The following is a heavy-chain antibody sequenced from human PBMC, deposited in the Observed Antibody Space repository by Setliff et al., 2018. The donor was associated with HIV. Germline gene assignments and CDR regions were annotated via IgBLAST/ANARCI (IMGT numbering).Heavy chain of an antibody. CDR3: TRDTGYILSGYRPHWYFDL. D-gene: IGHD3-9*01. J-gene: IGHJ2*01. Sequence: SENLSLTCTFSGDSISSGNYSWSWIRQPAGKGLEWIGRIYSTGSTNYNPSLKSRVTISSDTSKNLFSLKLTTVTAADAGVYYCTRDTGYILSGYRPHWYFDLWGRGTLVTVSS. CDR1: GDSISSGNYS. V-gene: IGHV4-61*02. CDR2: IYSTGST.